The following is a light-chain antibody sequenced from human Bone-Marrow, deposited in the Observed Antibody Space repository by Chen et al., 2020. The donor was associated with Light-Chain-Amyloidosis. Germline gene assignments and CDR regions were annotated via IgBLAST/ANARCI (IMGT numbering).Light chain of an antibody. V-gene: IGKV1-33*01. J-gene: IGKJ2*01. Sequence: DIQMTQSPSSLSASVGDRVTITCQASQDISSSLNWYQQKQGEAPKLLIYDTSILETGVPSRFRGSGSGTHFTSTNSSLQSEDYATYSCQQCYNIPHTFGQGTKLEIK. CDR3: QQCYNIPHT. CDR2: DTS. CDR1: QDISSS.